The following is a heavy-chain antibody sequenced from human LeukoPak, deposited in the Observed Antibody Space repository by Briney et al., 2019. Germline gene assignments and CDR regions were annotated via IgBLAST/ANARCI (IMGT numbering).Heavy chain of an antibody. CDR2: ISGSGGST. V-gene: IGHV3-23*01. CDR1: GFTFSNNA. J-gene: IGHJ4*02. D-gene: IGHD1-1*01. Sequence: GGSLRLSCAASGFTFSNNAMTWVRQAPGKGLEWVSGISGSGGSTYYADSVKGRFTISRDNPKNTLYLRMNSLRAEDTAVYYCAKMLTNGASPLDYWGQGALVTVSS. CDR3: AKMLTNGASPLDY.